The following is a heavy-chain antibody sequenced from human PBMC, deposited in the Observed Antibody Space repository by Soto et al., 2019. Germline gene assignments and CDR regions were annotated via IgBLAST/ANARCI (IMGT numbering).Heavy chain of an antibody. V-gene: IGHV2-5*02. Sequence: QITLKESGPTLVKPTQTLTLTCTFSGFSLSTSGVGVGWIRQPPGKALEWLALIYWDDDKRYSPSLKSRLTITKDTAKNQVVLTMTYMDPVDTATYYCALMVRGVIPLHWGQGTLVTVSS. CDR1: GFSLSTSGVG. CDR2: IYWDDDK. J-gene: IGHJ4*02. CDR3: ALMVRGVIPLH. D-gene: IGHD3-10*01.